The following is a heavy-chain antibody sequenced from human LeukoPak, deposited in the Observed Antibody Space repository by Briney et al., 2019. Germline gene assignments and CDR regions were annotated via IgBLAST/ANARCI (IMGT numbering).Heavy chain of an antibody. J-gene: IGHJ5*02. D-gene: IGHD3-16*01. CDR2: ISAHNGNT. CDR1: GYTFTSYG. CDR3: ARDGQAMIGPNWFAP. V-gene: IGHV1-18*01. Sequence: ASVKVSCKASGYTFTSYGFSWVRQAPGQGLEWMGWISAHNGNTNYAQKLQGRVTMTTDTSTSTAYMELRSLRSDDTAVYYCARDGQAMIGPNWFAPWGQGTLVIVSS.